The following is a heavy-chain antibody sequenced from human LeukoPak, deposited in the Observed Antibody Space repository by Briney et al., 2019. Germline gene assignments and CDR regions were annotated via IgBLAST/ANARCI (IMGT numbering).Heavy chain of an antibody. V-gene: IGHV3-23*01. CDR3: AKERGYGYNHIDY. CDR1: GFTFSSYS. J-gene: IGHJ4*02. D-gene: IGHD5-24*01. CDR2: ISGSGGST. Sequence: GGSLRLSCAASGFTFSSYSMNWVRQAPGKGLEWVSTISGSGGSTYYADSVKGRFTISRDKSKNTVYLQMNSLRAEDTAVYYCAKERGYGYNHIDYWGQGTLVTVSS.